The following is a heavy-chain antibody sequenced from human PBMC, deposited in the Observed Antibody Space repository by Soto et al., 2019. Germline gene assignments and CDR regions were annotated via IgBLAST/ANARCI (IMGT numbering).Heavy chain of an antibody. CDR2: IKPISDVT. CDR3: ARDPSTINKLIGVWFDP. J-gene: IGHJ5*02. CDR1: GDTFGRFT. Sequence: ASVKVSCKASGDTFGRFTINWVRQAPGQGLEWMGGIKPISDVTNYAQRFQGRVTFTADASTSTVYLELSSLRSEDTAMYYCARDPSTINKLIGVWFDPWGQGTLVTVSS. V-gene: IGHV1-69*13. D-gene: IGHD4-4*01.